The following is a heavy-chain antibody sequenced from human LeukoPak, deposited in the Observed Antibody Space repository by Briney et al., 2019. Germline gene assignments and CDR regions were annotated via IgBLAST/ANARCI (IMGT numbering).Heavy chain of an antibody. J-gene: IGHJ6*02. CDR3: ARGGQGYGDRTNYYYYGMDV. CDR2: ISYDGSNK. Sequence: GGSLRLSCAASGFTFSSYAMHWVRQAPGKGLEWVAVISYDGSNKYYADSVKGRFTISRDNSKNTLYLQMNSLRAEDTAVYYCARGGQGYGDRTNYYYYGMDVWGQGTTVTVSS. CDR1: GFTFSSYA. D-gene: IGHD4-17*01. V-gene: IGHV3-30-3*01.